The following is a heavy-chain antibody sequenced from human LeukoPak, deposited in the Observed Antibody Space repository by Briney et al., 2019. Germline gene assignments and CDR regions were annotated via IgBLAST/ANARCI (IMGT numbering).Heavy chain of an antibody. Sequence: PGGSLRLSCAASGFTFSSYAMHWVRQAPGKGLEWVAVISYDGSNKYYADSVKGRFTISRDNSKNTLYLQMNSLRAEDTAVYYCARGYDILTGYYPGDYWGQGTLVTVSS. D-gene: IGHD3-9*01. V-gene: IGHV3-30-3*01. CDR3: ARGYDILTGYYPGDY. J-gene: IGHJ4*02. CDR1: GFTFSSYA. CDR2: ISYDGSNK.